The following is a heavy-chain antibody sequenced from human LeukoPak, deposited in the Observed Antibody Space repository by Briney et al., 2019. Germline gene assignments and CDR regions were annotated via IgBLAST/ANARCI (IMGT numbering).Heavy chain of an antibody. J-gene: IGHJ6*02. Sequence: GGSLRLSCAASGFTFSSYGMHWVRQAPGKGLEWVAVISYDGSNKYYADSVKGRFTIFRDNSKNTLYLQMNSLRAEDTAVYYCAKDGYCSSTSCYSSYYYYYGVDVWGQGTTVTVSS. D-gene: IGHD2-2*02. V-gene: IGHV3-30*18. CDR2: ISYDGSNK. CDR1: GFTFSSYG. CDR3: AKDGYCSSTSCYSSYYYYYGVDV.